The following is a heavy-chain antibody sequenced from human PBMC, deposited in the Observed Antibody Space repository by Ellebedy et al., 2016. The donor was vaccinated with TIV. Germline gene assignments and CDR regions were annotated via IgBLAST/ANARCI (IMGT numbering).Heavy chain of an antibody. CDR2: ISYDGSNK. Sequence: GGSLRLXCAASGFTFSSYATHWVRQAPGKGLEWVAVISYDGSNKYYADSVKGRFTISRDNSKNTRYLQMNSLRAEDTAVYYCARIVGATQGDYWGQGTLVTVSS. CDR1: GFTFSSYA. D-gene: IGHD1-26*01. J-gene: IGHJ4*02. V-gene: IGHV3-30-3*01. CDR3: ARIVGATQGDY.